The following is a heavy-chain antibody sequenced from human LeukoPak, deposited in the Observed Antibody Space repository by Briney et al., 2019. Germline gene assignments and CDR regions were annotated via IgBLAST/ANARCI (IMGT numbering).Heavy chain of an antibody. D-gene: IGHD6-6*01. J-gene: IGHJ5*02. CDR2: IRYDGSIK. CDR3: ARDKIAVRPGWFDP. Sequence: GGSLRPSCAASGFTFSSYGMQWVRQAPGKGLELVSFIRYDGSIKYYVDSVKGRFTISRDNSKNTLYLQMNSLRTEDTAVYYCARDKIAVRPGWFDPWGQGTLVTVSS. CDR1: GFTFSSYG. V-gene: IGHV3-30*02.